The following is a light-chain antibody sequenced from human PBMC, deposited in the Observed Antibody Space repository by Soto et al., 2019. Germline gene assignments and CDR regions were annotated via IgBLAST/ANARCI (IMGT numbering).Light chain of an antibody. CDR2: DVS. Sequence: QSVLTQPASVSGSPGQSITISCTGTSSDVGGYNYVSWYQQHPGKAPKLMIYDVSNRPSGVSNPFSGSKSGNTASLSISCLQAEDEADYYCTSSTSSSTPVFRRGPTVTVL. V-gene: IGLV2-14*03. CDR1: SSDVGGYNY. J-gene: IGLJ2*01. CDR3: TSSTSSSTPV.